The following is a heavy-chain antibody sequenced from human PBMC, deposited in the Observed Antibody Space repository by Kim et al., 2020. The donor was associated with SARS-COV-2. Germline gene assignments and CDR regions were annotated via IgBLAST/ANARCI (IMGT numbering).Heavy chain of an antibody. Sequence: ASVKVSCKASGYTFTSYAMHWVRQAPGQRLEWMGWINAGNGNTKYSQKFQGRVTITRDTSASTAYMELSSLRSEDTAVYYCARDRGRHYYDSSGYYGDAFDIWGQGTMVTVSS. CDR1: GYTFTSYA. CDR2: INAGNGNT. CDR3: ARDRGRHYYDSSGYYGDAFDI. D-gene: IGHD3-22*01. V-gene: IGHV1-3*01. J-gene: IGHJ3*02.